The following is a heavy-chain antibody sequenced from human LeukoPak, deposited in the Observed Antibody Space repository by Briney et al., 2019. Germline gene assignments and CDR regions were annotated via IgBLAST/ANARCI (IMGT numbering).Heavy chain of an antibody. J-gene: IGHJ3*02. D-gene: IGHD5-24*01. CDR2: IYYSGRT. Sequence: SETLSLTCTVSGDSINSYYWNWIRQPQGKGLEWIGYIYYSGRTDYNPSLKSRVTISVDTSKHQFSMKLKSVTAADTAVYFCARGRWLPGAFDIWGQGTMVTVFS. V-gene: IGHV4-59*01. CDR3: ARGRWLPGAFDI. CDR1: GDSINSYY.